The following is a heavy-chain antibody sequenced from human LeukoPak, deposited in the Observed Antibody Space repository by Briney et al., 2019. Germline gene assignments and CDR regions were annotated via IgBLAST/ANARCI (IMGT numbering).Heavy chain of an antibody. CDR3: ARTTEGGYSNGYFYYYYMDV. J-gene: IGHJ6*03. CDR2: IYYSGST. Sequence: PSETLSLTCTVSGGSISSYYWSWIRQPPGKGLEWIGYIYYSGSTNYKSSLKSRVTISVDTSKNQFSLKLSPVTAADTAVYYCARTTEGGYSNGYFYYYYMDVWGKGTTVTISS. V-gene: IGHV4-59*01. D-gene: IGHD4-11*01. CDR1: GGSISSYY.